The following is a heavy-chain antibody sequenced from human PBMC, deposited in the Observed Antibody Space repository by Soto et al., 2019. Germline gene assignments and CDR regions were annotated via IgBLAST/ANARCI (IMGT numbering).Heavy chain of an antibody. CDR1: GGTFSSYA. J-gene: IGHJ4*02. D-gene: IGHD1-26*01. CDR2: IIPIFGTA. CDR3: ARDRDSGSYSY. Sequence: PSVKVSCKASGGTFSSYAISWVRQAPGQGLEWMGGIIPIFGTANYAQKFQGRVTITADESTSTAYMELSRLRSEDTAVYYCARDRDSGSYSYWGQGTLVTVSS. V-gene: IGHV1-69*13.